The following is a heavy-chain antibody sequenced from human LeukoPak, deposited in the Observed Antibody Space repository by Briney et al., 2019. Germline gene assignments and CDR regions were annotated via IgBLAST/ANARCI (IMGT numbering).Heavy chain of an antibody. CDR3: AGAFYDY. CDR1: RFTVSSNY. Sequence: GGSLRLFCAASRFTVSSNYMSWVRQAPGKGLVGGSVSYSGGSTYYADSVKGRFTITRDNSKNTLYLQMNSLRAEDTAVYYCAGAFYDYWGQGTLVTVYS. J-gene: IGHJ4*02. CDR2: SYSGGST. V-gene: IGHV3-53*01.